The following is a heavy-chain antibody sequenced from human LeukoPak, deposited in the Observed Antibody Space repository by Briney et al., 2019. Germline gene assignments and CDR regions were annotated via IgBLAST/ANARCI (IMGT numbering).Heavy chain of an antibody. CDR2: IKSKTDGGTT. CDR3: TTELVWFGVLAH. CDR1: GFTFSNAW. Sequence: GGSLRLSCAASGFTFSNAWMNWVRQAPGKGLEWVGRIKSKTDGGTTDYAAPVKDRFTISRDDSKSTLYLQMNSLQTEDTGVYYCTTELVWFGVLAHWGQGTLATVSS. V-gene: IGHV3-15*01. D-gene: IGHD3-10*01. J-gene: IGHJ4*02.